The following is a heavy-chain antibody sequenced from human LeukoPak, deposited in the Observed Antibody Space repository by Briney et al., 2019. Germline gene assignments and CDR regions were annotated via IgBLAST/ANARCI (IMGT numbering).Heavy chain of an antibody. J-gene: IGHJ4*02. CDR2: ISDTGKNT. Sequence: GGSLRLSCAASGFTFNSYGMNWVRQAPGKGLEWVSSISDTGKNTYYADSAKGRFTISRDNSKNTLYLQMNSRRADDTAVYYCAKRVPYSSSSVYFDFWGLGTLVTVSS. CDR3: AKRVPYSSSSVYFDF. D-gene: IGHD6-6*01. CDR1: GFTFNSYG. V-gene: IGHV3-23*01.